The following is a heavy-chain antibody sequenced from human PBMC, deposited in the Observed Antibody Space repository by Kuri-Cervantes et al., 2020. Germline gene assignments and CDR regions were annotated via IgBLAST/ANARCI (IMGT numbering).Heavy chain of an antibody. CDR1: GGSISSSNW. J-gene: IGHJ4*02. CDR3: ARGRRGRYCSGGSCYSEGGYYFDY. Sequence: GSLRLSCAVSGGSISSSNWWSWVRQPPGKGLEWIGEIYHSGSTNYNPSLKSRVTISVDTSKNQFSLKLSSVTAADTAVYYCARGRRGRYCSGGSCYSEGGYYFDYWGQGTLVTVSS. V-gene: IGHV4-4*02. CDR2: IYHSGST. D-gene: IGHD2-15*01.